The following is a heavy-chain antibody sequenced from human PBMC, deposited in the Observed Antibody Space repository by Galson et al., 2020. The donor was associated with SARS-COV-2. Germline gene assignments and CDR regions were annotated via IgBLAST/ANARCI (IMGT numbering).Heavy chain of an antibody. CDR2: VYPGGTT. CDR3: AKQGVNMIVLVTVPGWYFDL. V-gene: IGHV4-38-2*02. J-gene: IGHJ2*01. Sequence: SETLSLTCTVSGYSVSTTNYWGWVRQPPGRGLEWIGSVYPGGTTYSNPSLKSRATTSVDTSKNQFSLRLDSVTAADTALYYCAKQGVNMIVLVTVPGWYFDLWGRGTLVTVSS. D-gene: IGHD3-22*01. CDR1: GYSVSTTNY.